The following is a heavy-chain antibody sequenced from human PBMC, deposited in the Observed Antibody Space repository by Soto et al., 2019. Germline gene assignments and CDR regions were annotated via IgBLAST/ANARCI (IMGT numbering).Heavy chain of an antibody. CDR1: GGSISSGGYY. D-gene: IGHD3-3*01. J-gene: IGHJ6*02. V-gene: IGHV4-31*03. Sequence: SETLSLTCTVSGGSISSGGYYWSWIRQHPGKGLEWIGYIYYSGSTYDNPSLKSRVTISVDTSKNQFSPKLSSVTAADTAVYYCARVGYDFWSGYYTPYYYGMDVWGQGTTVTVSS. CDR3: ARVGYDFWSGYYTPYYYGMDV. CDR2: IYYSGST.